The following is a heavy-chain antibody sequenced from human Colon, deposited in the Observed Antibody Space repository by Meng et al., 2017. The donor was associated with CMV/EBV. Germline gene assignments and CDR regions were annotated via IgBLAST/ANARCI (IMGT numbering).Heavy chain of an antibody. V-gene: IGHV3-53*01. CDR1: SLNVSHNY. CDR2: LYVGHTT. J-gene: IGHJ5*02. CDR3: ARVGYCSGSSCYGTWFDL. D-gene: IGHD2-2*01. Sequence: GESLKISCASSSLNVSHNYMSWVRQAPGKGLEWVAILYVGHTTFYADSVRGRFTISRDDSKNTLHLHMDSLRAEDTAVYFCARVGYCSGSSCYGTWFDLWGQGTLVTRLL.